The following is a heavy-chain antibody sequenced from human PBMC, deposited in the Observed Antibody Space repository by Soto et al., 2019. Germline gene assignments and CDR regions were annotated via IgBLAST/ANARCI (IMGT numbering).Heavy chain of an antibody. J-gene: IGHJ4*02. CDR3: VKCQGYNYGNFDY. V-gene: IGHV3-9*01. D-gene: IGHD5-18*01. CDR2: ISWNSGSI. CDR1: GFTFDDSA. Sequence: PGGSLRLSCVASGFTFDDSAMYWVRQAPGKGLEWVSGISWNSGSIAYADSVKGRFTISRDNAKNSLYLQMNSLRVEDTARYYCVKCQGYNYGNFDYWGQGTLVTVSS.